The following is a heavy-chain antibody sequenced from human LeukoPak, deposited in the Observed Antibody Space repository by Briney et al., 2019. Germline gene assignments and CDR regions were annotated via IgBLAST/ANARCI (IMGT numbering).Heavy chain of an antibody. CDR2: VANDGNDK. Sequence: GRSLRLSCAAPGFTFSSYGMHWVRQAPGKGREWVAVVANDGNDKKYVDSVKGRFTISRDNSKNTVYLQMNSLRTEDTAVYYCTRDLYTFNPWGQGTLVTVSS. D-gene: IGHD3-16*01. CDR3: TRDLYTFNP. CDR1: GFTFSSYG. J-gene: IGHJ5*02. V-gene: IGHV3-30*03.